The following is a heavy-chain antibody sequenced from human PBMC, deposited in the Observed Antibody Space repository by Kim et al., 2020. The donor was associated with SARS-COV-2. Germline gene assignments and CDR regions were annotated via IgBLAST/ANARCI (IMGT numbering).Heavy chain of an antibody. CDR2: ISYDGSNI. Sequence: GGSLRLSCAASGFTFSSYGMHWVRQAPGKGLEWVAVISYDGSNIYYADSVKGRFTISRDNSKNTLYLQMNSLRAEDTAVYYCAKGTCYSSTWYSFDYWGQGTLVTVSS. J-gene: IGHJ4*02. V-gene: IGHV3-30*18. CDR3: AKGTCYSSTWYSFDY. CDR1: GFTFSSYG. D-gene: IGHD6-13*01.